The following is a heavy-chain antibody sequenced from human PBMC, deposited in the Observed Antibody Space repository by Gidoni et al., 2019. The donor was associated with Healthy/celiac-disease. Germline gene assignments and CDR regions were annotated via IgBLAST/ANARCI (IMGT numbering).Heavy chain of an antibody. V-gene: IGHV3-33*01. D-gene: IGHD3-10*01. CDR2: IWYDGSNK. J-gene: IGHJ2*01. CDR1: GFTFSSYG. CDR3: ARRAPQSPQLLWFGELLYYWYFDL. Sequence: QVQLVESGGGVVQPGRSLRLSCAASGFTFSSYGMHWVSQAPGKGLEWVAVIWYDGSNKYYADSVKGRFTISRDNSKNTLYLQMNSLRAEDTAVYYCARRAPQSPQLLWFGELLYYWYFDLWGRGTLVTVSS.